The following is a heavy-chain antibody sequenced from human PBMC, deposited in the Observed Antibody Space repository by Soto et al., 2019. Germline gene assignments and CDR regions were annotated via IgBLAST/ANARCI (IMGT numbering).Heavy chain of an antibody. CDR1: GGSISNYY. CDR3: ARGDYNWNDVTDY. CDR2: IYYRGST. J-gene: IGHJ4*02. D-gene: IGHD1-20*01. Sequence: QVQLQESGPGLVKPSETLSLTCIVSGGSISNYYWSWIRQPPGKGLEWIGYIYYRGSTNYNPSLKSRVTISVDTSKNQFSLKLSSVTAADTAVSYCARGDYNWNDVTDYWGQGTLLTVSS. V-gene: IGHV4-59*01.